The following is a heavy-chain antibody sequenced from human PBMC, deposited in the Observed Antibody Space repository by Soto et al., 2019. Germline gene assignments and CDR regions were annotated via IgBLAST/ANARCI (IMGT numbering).Heavy chain of an antibody. CDR2: ISYDGSKK. D-gene: IGHD5-18*01. Sequence: QVQLVESEGGVVQPGRSLRLSCAASGFTLSNYAMHWVRQAPGKGLEWVATISYDGSKKNYADSVKGRFTISRDNSKNALYLQINSLRAEDTAVYYCVRTPGYTMDYWGQGTLVTVSS. J-gene: IGHJ4*02. V-gene: IGHV3-30-3*01. CDR1: GFTLSNYA. CDR3: VRTPGYTMDY.